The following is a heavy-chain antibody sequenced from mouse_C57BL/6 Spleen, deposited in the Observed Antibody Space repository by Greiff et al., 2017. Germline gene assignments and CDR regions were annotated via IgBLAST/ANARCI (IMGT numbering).Heavy chain of an antibody. J-gene: IGHJ3*01. D-gene: IGHD1-1*01. Sequence: VQLQQSVAELVRPGASVKLSCTASGFNIQNTYMHRVKQRPEQGLEWIGRIDPANGNTKYYPKFQGKATITADTSSNTAYLQLSSLTSEDTAIYYCALYSSSYGWFAYWGQGTLVTVSA. CDR1: GFNIQNTY. V-gene: IGHV14-3*01. CDR2: IDPANGNT. CDR3: ALYSSSYGWFAY.